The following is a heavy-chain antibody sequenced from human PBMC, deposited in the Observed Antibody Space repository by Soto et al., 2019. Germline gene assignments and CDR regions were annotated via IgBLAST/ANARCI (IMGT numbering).Heavy chain of an antibody. V-gene: IGHV4-39*02. CDR1: GGSISDSSYY. CDR2: IFHNGST. D-gene: IGHD2-21*02. CDR3: ARRGLTLTASHYYYLMDV. J-gene: IGHJ6*03. Sequence: QLQLQESGSGLLKPSETLSLTCAVSGGSISDSSYYWGWIRQPPGKGLEWIGSIFHNGSTYCNPSLKSRVTISVDTSKNTFSLKVTSVTAADTAVYYCARRGLTLTASHYYYLMDVWGKGTTVTVSS.